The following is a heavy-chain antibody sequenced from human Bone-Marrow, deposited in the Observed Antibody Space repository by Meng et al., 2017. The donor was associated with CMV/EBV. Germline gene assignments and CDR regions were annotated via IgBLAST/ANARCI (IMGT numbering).Heavy chain of an antibody. Sequence: SETLSLTCTVSGGSVSSGSYYWGWIRQPPGKGLEWIGSIYYSGSTYYNPSLKSRVTISVDTSKNQFSLKLSSVTAADTAVYYCASRAHYYGSGSYKDYWGQGTLVTVSS. J-gene: IGHJ4*02. CDR3: ASRAHYYGSGSYKDY. D-gene: IGHD3-10*01. V-gene: IGHV4-39*07. CDR1: GGSVSSGSYY. CDR2: IYYSGST.